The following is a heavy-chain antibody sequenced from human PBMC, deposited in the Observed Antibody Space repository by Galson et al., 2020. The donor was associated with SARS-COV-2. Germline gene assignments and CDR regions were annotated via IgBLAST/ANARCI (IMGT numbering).Heavy chain of an antibody. V-gene: IGHV3-30*18. CDR3: AKEGTYYYDSSGYYYHQTDYYYGMDV. CDR1: GFTFSSYG. D-gene: IGHD3-22*01. J-gene: IGHJ6*02. Sequence: GESLKISCAASGFTFSSYGMHWVRQAPGKGLEWVAVISYDGSNKYYADSVKGRFTISRDNSKNTLYLQMNSLRAEDTAVYYCAKEGTYYYDSSGYYYHQTDYYYGMDVWGQGTTVTVSS. CDR2: ISYDGSNK.